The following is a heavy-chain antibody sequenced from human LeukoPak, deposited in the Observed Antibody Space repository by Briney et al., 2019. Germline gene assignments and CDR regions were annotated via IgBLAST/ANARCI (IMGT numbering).Heavy chain of an antibody. J-gene: IGHJ4*02. V-gene: IGHV4-59*01. CDR2: IYYSGST. CDR3: ARPAHYGSGSYPYYFDY. CDR1: GGSISSYY. D-gene: IGHD3-10*01. Sequence: PSETLSLTCTVSGGSISSYYWSWIRQPPGKGLEWIGYIYYSGSTNYNPSLKSRVTISVDTSKNQFSLKLSSVTAADTAVYYCARPAHYGSGSYPYYFDYWGREPWSPSPQ.